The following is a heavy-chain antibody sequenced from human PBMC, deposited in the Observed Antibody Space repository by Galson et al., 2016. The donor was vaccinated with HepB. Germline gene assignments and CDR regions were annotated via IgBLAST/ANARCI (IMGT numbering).Heavy chain of an antibody. CDR1: GFTFSNYW. D-gene: IGHD1-14*01. J-gene: IGHJ4*02. CDR3: ANHRG. V-gene: IGHV3-7*05. Sequence: LRLSCAASGFTFSNYWMTWVRQATGKGLEWVANINKDGSEKNYVDSVTGRFTISRDNAKNSLFLQMNSLRAEDTAVFYCANHRGWGQGTLVTVSS. CDR2: INKDGSEK.